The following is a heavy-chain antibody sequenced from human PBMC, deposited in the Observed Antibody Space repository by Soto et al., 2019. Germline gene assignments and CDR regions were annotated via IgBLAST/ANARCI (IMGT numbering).Heavy chain of an antibody. Sequence: EVQLVESGGGLVQPGGSLRLSCAASGFTFSSYDMHWVGQATGKGLEWVSAIGTAGDTYYPGSVKGRFTISRENAKNSLYLQMNSLRAEDTAVYYCARERRRSGFDYWGQGTLVTVSS. CDR1: GFTFSSYD. V-gene: IGHV3-13*01. CDR3: ARERRRSGFDY. D-gene: IGHD7-27*01. CDR2: IGTAGDT. J-gene: IGHJ4*02.